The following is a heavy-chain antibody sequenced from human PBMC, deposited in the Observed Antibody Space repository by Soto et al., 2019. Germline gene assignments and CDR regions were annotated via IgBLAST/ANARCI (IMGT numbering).Heavy chain of an antibody. V-gene: IGHV4-34*01. CDR3: ARDTGIVGTTTWFDP. Sequence: QVQLQQWGAGLLEPSETLSLTCAVYGGSFSGYYWNWIRQSPVKGLEWIGEINHSGGTNYNPSLKSRVTISVDTSKNHFSLKLRSVTAADTAVYYCARDTGIVGTTTWFDPWGQGTLVTVSS. CDR2: INHSGGT. J-gene: IGHJ5*02. CDR1: GGSFSGYY. D-gene: IGHD1-26*01.